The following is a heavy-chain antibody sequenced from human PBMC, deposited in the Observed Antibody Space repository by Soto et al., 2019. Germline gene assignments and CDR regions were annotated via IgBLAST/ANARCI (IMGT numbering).Heavy chain of an antibody. CDR3: ARPSGGGAFDI. CDR2: IYYSGTT. Sequence: PSETLSISCTVSGVCIGSSTNYWGWIRQPPGKGLEWIGTIYYSGTTYYNPSLKSRVTISVDTSTNQFSLKLSSVTAADTAVYYCARPSGGGAFDIWGQGTMVTVSS. D-gene: IGHD2-8*02. CDR1: GVCIGSSTNY. J-gene: IGHJ3*02. V-gene: IGHV4-39*01.